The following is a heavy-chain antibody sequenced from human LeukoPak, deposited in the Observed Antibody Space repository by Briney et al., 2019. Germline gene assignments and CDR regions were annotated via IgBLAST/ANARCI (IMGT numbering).Heavy chain of an antibody. V-gene: IGHV3-21*01. J-gene: IGHJ4*02. CDR3: AREGPTAALYDY. D-gene: IGHD2-8*01. CDR2: ISSSRTSI. Sequence: PGESLTLSCSASGFTFSRYDLNWLRQAPPKGLAWVSSISSSRTSIYYADSVKGRFTISRDISKKSLYLQMKSLRAEDTAVYYCAREGPTAALYDYWGQGTLVTVSA. CDR1: GFTFSRYD.